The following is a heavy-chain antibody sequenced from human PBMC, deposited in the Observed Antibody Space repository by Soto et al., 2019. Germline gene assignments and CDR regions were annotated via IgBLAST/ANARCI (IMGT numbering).Heavy chain of an antibody. V-gene: IGHV3-33*01. Sequence: QVQLVESGGGVVQPGRSLRLSCAASGFTFSSYGMHWVRQAPGKGLEWVAVIWYDGSNKYYADSVKGRFTISRDNSKNTLYLQMSSLRAEDTAVYSCARDYDGTTCFDYWGQGTLVSVSS. CDR2: IWYDGSNK. CDR1: GFTFSSYG. J-gene: IGHJ4*02. CDR3: ARDYDGTTCFDY. D-gene: IGHD1-1*01.